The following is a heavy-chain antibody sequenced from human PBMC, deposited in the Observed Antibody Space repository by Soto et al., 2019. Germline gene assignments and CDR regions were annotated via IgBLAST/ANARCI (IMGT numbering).Heavy chain of an antibody. CDR2: ISAYNGNT. D-gene: IGHD3-22*01. CDR1: GYTFTSYG. V-gene: IGHV1-18*01. CDR3: ARDSSGYNWNLFDP. J-gene: IGHJ5*02. Sequence: QVQLVQSGAEVKKPGASVKVSCKASGYTFTSYGISWVRQAPGQGLEWMGWISAYNGNTNYAQKLQGRVTMTTDTPTSTAYKELRRLRSDDTAVYYCARDSSGYNWNLFDPWGQGTLVTVSS.